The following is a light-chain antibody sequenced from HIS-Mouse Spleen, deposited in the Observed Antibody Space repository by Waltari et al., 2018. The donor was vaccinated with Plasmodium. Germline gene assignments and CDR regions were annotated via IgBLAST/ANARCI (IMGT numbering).Light chain of an antibody. CDR2: KVS. V-gene: IGKV2-30*01. CDR3: MQGTHWPWT. Sequence: TQPASVSGSPGQSITISCTGTSSDGNTYLNWFQQRPGQSPRRLIYKVSNRDSGVPDRFSGSGSGTDFTRKSSRVEAEDVGVYYCMQGTHWPWTFGQGTKVEIK. CDR1: TSSDGNTY. J-gene: IGKJ1*01.